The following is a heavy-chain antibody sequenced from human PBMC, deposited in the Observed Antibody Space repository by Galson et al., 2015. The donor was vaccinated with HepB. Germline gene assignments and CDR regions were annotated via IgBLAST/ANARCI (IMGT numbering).Heavy chain of an antibody. D-gene: IGHD3-10*01. V-gene: IGHV4-34*01. Sequence: TLSLTCAVYGGSFSSYYWSWIRQSPGKGLEWIGSIYHSGSTFYNPSFKSRVTISVDTSTNQFSLKLSSVTAADTAVYYCARWGGEYWGQGTLVTVSS. J-gene: IGHJ4*02. CDR2: IYHSGST. CDR3: ARWGGEY. CDR1: GGSFSSYY.